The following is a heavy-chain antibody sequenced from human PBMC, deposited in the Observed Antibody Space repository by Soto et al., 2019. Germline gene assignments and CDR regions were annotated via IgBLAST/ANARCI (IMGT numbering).Heavy chain of an antibody. V-gene: IGHV4-59*08. J-gene: IGHJ2*01. D-gene: IGHD3-22*01. CDR3: ARRHDSSGYYFSDWYFDL. CDR1: GGSISSYY. CDR2: IYYSGST. Sequence: PSETLSLTCTVSGGSISSYYWSWILQPPGKGLEWIGYIYYSGSTNYNPSLKSRVTISVDTSKNQFSLKLSSVTAADTAVYYCARRHDSSGYYFSDWYFDLWGRGTLITVSS.